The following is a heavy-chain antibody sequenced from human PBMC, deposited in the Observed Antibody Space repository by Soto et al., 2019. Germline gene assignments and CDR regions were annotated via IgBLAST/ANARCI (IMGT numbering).Heavy chain of an antibody. D-gene: IGHD2-2*01. Sequence: QVQLVESGGGVVQPGRSLRLSCAASGFTFKNYAMHWVRQAPGKGLEWVAVISYDGSIEFYADSVKGRFTISRDDFKNTMFLQMGSLRVEDTAVYYCAKDSGYQLPDNYFYYGLDVWGQGTTVTVSS. V-gene: IGHV3-30-3*01. CDR1: GFTFKNYA. J-gene: IGHJ6*02. CDR2: ISYDGSIE. CDR3: AKDSGYQLPDNYFYYGLDV.